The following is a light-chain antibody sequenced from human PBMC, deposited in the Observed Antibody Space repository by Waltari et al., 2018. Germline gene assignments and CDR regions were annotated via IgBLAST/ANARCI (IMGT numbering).Light chain of an antibody. CDR2: GND. CDR1: SSNIGAGYD. V-gene: IGLV1-40*01. Sequence: QSVLTQPPSVSGAPGQRVTISCTGSSSNIGAGYDVHWYQQLPGTAPKLLLYGNDNRPSGVPDRFSGSKACTSASLAITGLQAEDEAHYYCQSYDTSLLGVFGGGTKLTVL. J-gene: IGLJ3*02. CDR3: QSYDTSLLGV.